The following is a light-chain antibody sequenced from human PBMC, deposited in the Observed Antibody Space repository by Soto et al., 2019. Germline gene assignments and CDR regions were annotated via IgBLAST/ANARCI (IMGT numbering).Light chain of an antibody. CDR1: SSDVGGYNY. CDR3: CSYTSSTTLEV. J-gene: IGLJ2*01. CDR2: EVS. V-gene: IGLV2-14*01. Sequence: QSALTQPASVSGSPGQSITISCTGTSSDVGGYNYVSWYQQHPGKAPKLMIYEVSNRPSGVSNRFSGSKSGNTASLTISGLLAEDEAGFYCCSYTSSTTLEVFGGGTKLTVL.